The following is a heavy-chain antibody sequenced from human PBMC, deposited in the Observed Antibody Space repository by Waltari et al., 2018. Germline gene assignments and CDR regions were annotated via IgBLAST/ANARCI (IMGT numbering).Heavy chain of an antibody. D-gene: IGHD3-3*01. Sequence: QVQLQQWGAGLLKPSETLSLTCAVYGGSFSGYYWSWIRQPPGKGLEWIGEINHSGSTNYNPSLKRRVTIAVDTSKNQCSLKLSSVTAADTAVYYCARGKKLPGRVLEWLLWGYGMDVWGQGTTVTVSS. V-gene: IGHV4-34*01. J-gene: IGHJ6*02. CDR3: ARGKKLPGRVLEWLLWGYGMDV. CDR1: GGSFSGYY. CDR2: INHSGST.